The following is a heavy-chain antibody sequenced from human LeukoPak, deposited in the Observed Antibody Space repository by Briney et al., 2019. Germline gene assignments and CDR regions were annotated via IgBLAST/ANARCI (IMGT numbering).Heavy chain of an antibody. CDR1: GYTFTDYY. Sequence: ASVKVSCKASGYTFTDYYIHWVRQAPGQGLEWMGWINTYTGNPTYAQGFTGRFVFSLDTSVSTAYLQISSLKAEDTAVYYCARWDYDSSGYALYYFDYWGQGTLVTVSS. CDR2: INTYTGNP. CDR3: ARWDYDSSGYALYYFDY. J-gene: IGHJ4*02. V-gene: IGHV7-4-1*02. D-gene: IGHD3-22*01.